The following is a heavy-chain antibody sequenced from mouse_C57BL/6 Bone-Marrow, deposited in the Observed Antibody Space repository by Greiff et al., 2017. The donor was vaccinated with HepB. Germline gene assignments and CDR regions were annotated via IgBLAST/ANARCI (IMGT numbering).Heavy chain of an antibody. CDR3: ARSALSKTYYAMDY. Sequence: EVLLQQSGPELVKPGASVKISCKASGYSFTDYNMNWVKQSNGKSLEWIGVINPNYGTTSYNQKFKGKATLTVDQSSSTAYMQLNSLTSEDSAVYYCARSALSKTYYAMDYWGQGTSVTVSS. CDR1: GYSFTDYN. D-gene: IGHD2-5*01. J-gene: IGHJ4*01. CDR2: INPNYGTT. V-gene: IGHV1-39*01.